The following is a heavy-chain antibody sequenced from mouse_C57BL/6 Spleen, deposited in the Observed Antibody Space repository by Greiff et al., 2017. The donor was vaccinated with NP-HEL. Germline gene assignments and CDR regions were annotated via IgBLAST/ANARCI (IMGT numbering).Heavy chain of an antibody. CDR1: GYTFTDYY. CDR2: INPNNGGT. J-gene: IGHJ4*01. D-gene: IGHD2-3*01. V-gene: IGHV1-26*01. CDR3: ARSGGWLLPEYAMDY. Sequence: EVQLQQSGPELVKPGASVKISCKASGYTFTDYYMNWVKQSHGKSLEWIGDINPNNGGTSYNQKFKGKATLTVDKSSSTAYMERRSLTSEDSADYYCARSGGWLLPEYAMDYWGQGTSVTVSA.